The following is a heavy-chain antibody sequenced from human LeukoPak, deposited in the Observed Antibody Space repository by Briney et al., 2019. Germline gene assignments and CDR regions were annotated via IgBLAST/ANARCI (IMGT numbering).Heavy chain of an antibody. V-gene: IGHV3-7*03. Sequence: GGSLRLSCAASGFTFSSYWMSWVRQAPGEGLEWVANIKEDGREKYYVHSVKGRFTISRDNAKNSLYLQMNSLRAEDTAVYFCARGQTTVTNWGQGPLVTVSS. CDR1: GFTFSSYW. CDR3: ARGQTTVTN. D-gene: IGHD4-17*01. CDR2: IKEDGREK. J-gene: IGHJ4*02.